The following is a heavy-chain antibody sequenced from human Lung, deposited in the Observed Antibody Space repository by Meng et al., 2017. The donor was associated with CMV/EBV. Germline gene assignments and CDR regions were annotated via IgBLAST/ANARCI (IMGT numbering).Heavy chain of an antibody. Sequence: GGSXRLXCAASGLTFDDYAMHWVRQAPGKGLEWVSGISWNSGSIGYADSVKGLFTIYSDNAKHSLYLQMNSLRAEDMDLYYCEKGARNYYYYYGMHVWGQSXTVSV. V-gene: IGHV3-9*03. J-gene: IGHJ6*02. CDR2: ISWNSGSI. CDR3: EKGARNYYYYYGMHV. CDR1: GLTFDDYA.